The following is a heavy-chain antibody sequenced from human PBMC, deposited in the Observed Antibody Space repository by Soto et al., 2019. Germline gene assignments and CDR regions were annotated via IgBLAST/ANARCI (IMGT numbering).Heavy chain of an antibody. CDR2: IHHSVGT. Sequence: PSETLSLTCAVSGGSINTDYWWSWVRQSPGKGLEWIGEIHHSVGTNYIQSLRSRVTMSLDKSNNQLSLKLSTVIAADTAVYRCARGFDYRWVYWGPGTLVTVSS. CDR3: ARGFDYRWVY. CDR1: GGSINTDYW. D-gene: IGHD3-16*01. J-gene: IGHJ4*02. V-gene: IGHV4-4*01.